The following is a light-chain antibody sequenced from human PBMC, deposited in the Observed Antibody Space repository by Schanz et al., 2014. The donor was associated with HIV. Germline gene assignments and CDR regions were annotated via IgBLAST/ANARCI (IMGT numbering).Light chain of an antibody. CDR2: DAS. J-gene: IGKJ5*01. CDR3: QQRGNWPPIT. V-gene: IGKV3-11*01. CDR1: QSVGNY. Sequence: EIVLTQSPATLSLSPWERATLSCRASQSVGNYLAWYQQKPGQAPRLLIYDASNRATGIPARFSGSGSGTDFTLTIRSLDPEDFAVYYCQQRGNWPPITFGQGTRLQIK.